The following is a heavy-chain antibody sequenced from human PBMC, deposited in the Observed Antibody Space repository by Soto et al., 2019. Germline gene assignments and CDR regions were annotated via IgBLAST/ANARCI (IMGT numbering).Heavy chain of an antibody. J-gene: IGHJ4*02. CDR2: IYYSGST. D-gene: IGHD5-18*01. CDR1: GGSISSGGYY. Sequence: QVQLQESGPGLVKPSQTLSLTCTVSGGSISSGGYYWSWIRQHPGKGLEWIGYIYYSGSTYYNPSLKSXXTXSAXTSKNQFSLKLSSVTAADTAVYYCARAVDTAMFDYWGQGTLVTVSA. V-gene: IGHV4-31*03. CDR3: ARAVDTAMFDY.